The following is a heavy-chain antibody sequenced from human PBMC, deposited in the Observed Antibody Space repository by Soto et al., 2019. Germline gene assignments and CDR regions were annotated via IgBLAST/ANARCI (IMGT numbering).Heavy chain of an antibody. V-gene: IGHV3-11*01. Sequence: GSLRLSCAASGFTFSDSYMSWIRQAPGKGLEWISYITFSGNTVYYADSLKGRFTISRDNAKNSLYLQMNRLGAEDTAVYYCARVSWREKYGMDVWGQGTTVTVSS. CDR1: GFTFSDSY. CDR3: ARVSWREKYGMDV. J-gene: IGHJ6*02. CDR2: ITFSGNTV.